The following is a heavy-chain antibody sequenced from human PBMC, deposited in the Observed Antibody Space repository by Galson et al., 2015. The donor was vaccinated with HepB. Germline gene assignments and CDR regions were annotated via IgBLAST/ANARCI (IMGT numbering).Heavy chain of an antibody. J-gene: IGHJ3*02. CDR1: GFTFSDYY. CDR3: ARGRSGGYCSSTSCYDDAFDI. V-gene: IGHV3-11*04. CDR2: VSYDGSTT. D-gene: IGHD2-2*01. Sequence: SLRLSCAASGFTFSDYYMTWIRQAPGKRLEWISYVSYDGSTTYYADSVQGRFTISRDNAKNSLYLQMNSLRVEDTAVYYCARGRSGGYCSSTSCYDDAFDIWGQGTMVTVSS.